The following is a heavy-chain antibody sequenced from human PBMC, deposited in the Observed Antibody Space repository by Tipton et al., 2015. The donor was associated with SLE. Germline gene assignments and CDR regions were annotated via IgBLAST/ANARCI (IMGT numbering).Heavy chain of an antibody. D-gene: IGHD3-9*01. V-gene: IGHV4-61*02. Sequence: TLSLTCTVSAGSLNSDNYYWNWIRQPAGKGLEWIGRIYASGSTNYNPSLKSRLTISVDTSKNQFSLNLSSVTAADTAVYYCARDTRDWFLSESWGQGALVTVSS. CDR2: IYASGST. J-gene: IGHJ4*02. CDR1: AGSLNSDNYY. CDR3: ARDTRDWFLSES.